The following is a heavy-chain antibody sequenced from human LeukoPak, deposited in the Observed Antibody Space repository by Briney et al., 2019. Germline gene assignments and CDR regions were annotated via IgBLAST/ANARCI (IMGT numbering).Heavy chain of an antibody. J-gene: IGHJ4*02. CDR3: VRDYGDSGFDY. Sequence: PGRSLRLSCAASGFTFDDYAMHWVRQAPGKGLEWVSGISWNSGSIGYADSVKGRFTISRDNAKNSLYLQMNSLRAEDTALYYCVRDYGDSGFDYWGQGTLVTVSS. CDR1: GFTFDDYA. CDR2: ISWNSGSI. V-gene: IGHV3-9*01. D-gene: IGHD4-17*01.